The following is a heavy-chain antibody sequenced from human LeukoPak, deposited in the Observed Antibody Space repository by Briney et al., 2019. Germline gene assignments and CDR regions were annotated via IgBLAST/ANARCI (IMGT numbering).Heavy chain of an antibody. J-gene: IGHJ4*02. CDR2: INLDGSQK. V-gene: IGHV3-7*01. Sequence: SGGSLRLSCAASGFTFWSYAMSWVRQAPGKGPEWVANINLDGSQKYYVDSVKGRFTISRDNAENSLYLQMNSLRAEDTALYYCARKRPNYFDYWGQGTLVTVSS. CDR1: GFTFWSYA. CDR3: ARKRPNYFDY.